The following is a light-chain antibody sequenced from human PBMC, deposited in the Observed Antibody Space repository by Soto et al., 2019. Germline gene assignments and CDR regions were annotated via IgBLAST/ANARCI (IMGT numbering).Light chain of an antibody. J-gene: IGLJ2*01. CDR3: ETWDYSLSGVV. CDR1: SSNIGGNP. CDR2: DND. V-gene: IGLV1-51*01. Sequence: QSVLTQPPSVSAAPGQKVTISCSGGSSNIGGNPVSWYQHLPGKAPKLLIYDNDKRPSGIPDRFSGSKSATSATLGITGLQTADEADYYCETWDYSLSGVVFGGGTQLTVL.